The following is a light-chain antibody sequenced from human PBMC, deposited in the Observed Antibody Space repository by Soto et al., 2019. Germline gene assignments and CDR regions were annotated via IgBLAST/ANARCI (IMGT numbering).Light chain of an antibody. CDR3: SSYTTTTRL. V-gene: IGLV2-14*01. CDR2: EVS. CDR1: SSDIGSNNY. Sequence: QSVLTQPASVSGSPGQSITISCTGTSSDIGSNNYVSWFQQRPGKAPTLIIYEVSNRPSGVSNHFSGSKSGNTASLTISGILPEDDAEYYCSSYTTTTRLFGGGTKLTVL. J-gene: IGLJ3*02.